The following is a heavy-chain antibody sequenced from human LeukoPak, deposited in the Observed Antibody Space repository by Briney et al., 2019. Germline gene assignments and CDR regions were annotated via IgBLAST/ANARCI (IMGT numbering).Heavy chain of an antibody. CDR2: ISGSGGST. J-gene: IGHJ4*02. V-gene: IGHV3-23*01. CDR3: AKETTYYDFWSGYYQPSDYFDY. Sequence: GSLRLSCAASGFTFSSYAMRWVRQAPGKGLEWVSAISGSGGSTYYADSVKGRFTISRDNTKNTLYLQMNSLRAEDTAVYYCAKETTYYDFWSGYYQPSDYFDYWGQGTLVTVSS. CDR1: GFTFSSYA. D-gene: IGHD3-3*01.